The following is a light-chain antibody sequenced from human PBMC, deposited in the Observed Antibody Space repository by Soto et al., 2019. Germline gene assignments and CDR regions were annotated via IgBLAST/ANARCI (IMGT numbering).Light chain of an antibody. CDR1: QSISSY. CDR3: QQAYSFPIT. J-gene: IGKJ5*01. CDR2: AAS. Sequence: IRMTQSPSSLSASTGDRVTITCRASQSISSYLNWYQQKPGKAPKLLIYAASSLQSGVPSRFSGSGSGTDFTLTINSLQPEDFATYYCQQAYSFPITFGQGTRLEN. V-gene: IGKV1-39*01.